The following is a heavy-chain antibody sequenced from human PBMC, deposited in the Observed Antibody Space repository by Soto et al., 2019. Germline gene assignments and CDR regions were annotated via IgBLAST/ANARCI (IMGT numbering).Heavy chain of an antibody. J-gene: IGHJ6*03. Sequence: SETLSLTCTVSGGSISSSSYYWGWIRQPPGKGLEWTGSIYYSGSTYYNPSLKSRVTISVDTSKNQFSLKLSSVTAADTAVYYCARVFEGADTIFGVDTYYYYYYMDVWGKGTTVTVSS. CDR1: GGSISSSSYY. CDR2: IYYSGST. D-gene: IGHD3-3*01. CDR3: ARVFEGADTIFGVDTYYYYYYMDV. V-gene: IGHV4-39*01.